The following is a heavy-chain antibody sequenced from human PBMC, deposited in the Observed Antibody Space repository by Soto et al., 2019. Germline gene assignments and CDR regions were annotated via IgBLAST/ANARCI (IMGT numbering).Heavy chain of an antibody. CDR1: GFTFRGYA. J-gene: IGHJ4*02. D-gene: IGHD2-21*01. V-gene: IGHV3-23*01. CDR2: ISGSGDST. CDR3: AKAYGASHSPFDC. Sequence: EEQLLESGGGLAQPGGSLRLSCAASGFTFRGYAMSWVRQAPGKGPEWVSGISGSGDSTYHAKSVKGRFIISRDNSENALYLEITSLRAEDTAVYSCAKAYGASHSPFDCWGQGTLVAVSS.